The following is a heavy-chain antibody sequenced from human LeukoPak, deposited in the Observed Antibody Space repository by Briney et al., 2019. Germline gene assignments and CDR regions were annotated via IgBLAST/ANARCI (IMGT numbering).Heavy chain of an antibody. CDR3: ARPPIGAMDSGHMDV. Sequence: SETLSLTCTVSGGSISSYYWSWIRQPPGKGLEWIVYIYYSGSTNYNPSLKSRVTISVDTSKNQFSLKLSSVTAADAAVYYCARPPIGAMDSGHMDVWGKGTTVTVSS. J-gene: IGHJ6*03. V-gene: IGHV4-59*01. D-gene: IGHD5-18*01. CDR2: IYYSGST. CDR1: GGSISSYY.